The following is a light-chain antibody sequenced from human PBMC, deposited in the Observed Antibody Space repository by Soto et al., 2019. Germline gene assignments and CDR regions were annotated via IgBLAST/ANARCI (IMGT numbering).Light chain of an antibody. CDR2: RAS. V-gene: IGKV1-5*03. Sequence: DIQMTQSPSTLSASVGDRVTITCRASQSIDTWLAWYQQKPGKAPKLLIYRASSLESGVPSRFSGSGSGTEFPLNLNGLQPDDLSNYYYQRYDIYPSTLGHETDVNIK. CDR3: QRYDIYPST. J-gene: IGKJ3*01. CDR1: QSIDTW.